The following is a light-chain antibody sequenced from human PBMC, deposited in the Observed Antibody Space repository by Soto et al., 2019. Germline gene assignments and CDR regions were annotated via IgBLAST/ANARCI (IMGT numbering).Light chain of an antibody. CDR3: QQRSDWSST. V-gene: IGKV3-11*01. CDR2: DAS. Sequence: ENVLTQSPATLSLSPGERATLSCRASQSVSSYLAWYQQKPGQALRLLIYDASNRATGIPARFSGSGSGTDFTLTISSLEPDDFAVYYCQQRSDWSSTFGGGTKVQIK. CDR1: QSVSSY. J-gene: IGKJ4*01.